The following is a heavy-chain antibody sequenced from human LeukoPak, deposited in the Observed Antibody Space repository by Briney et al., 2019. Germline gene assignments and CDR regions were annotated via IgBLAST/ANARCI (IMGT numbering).Heavy chain of an antibody. J-gene: IGHJ4*02. Sequence: GGSLRLSCAASGFTFSSYEMNWVRQAPGKGLEWVSYISSSGSTIYYADSVKGRFTISRDNSKNTLYLQMNSLRAEDTAVYYCAKDSTSSSSSQIDYWGQGTLVTVSS. CDR2: ISSSGSTI. CDR1: GFTFSSYE. CDR3: AKDSTSSSSSQIDY. V-gene: IGHV3-48*03. D-gene: IGHD6-13*01.